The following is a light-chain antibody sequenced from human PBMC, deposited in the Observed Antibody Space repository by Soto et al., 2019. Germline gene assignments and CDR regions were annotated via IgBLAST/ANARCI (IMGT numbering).Light chain of an antibody. CDR3: LHHNSHSYT. CDR1: QAIRSD. CDR2: AAS. V-gene: IGKV1-17*01. Sequence: DIQMTQSPSSLSASVGDRVTITCRASQAIRSDLGWYQQKSGKAPKRLIFAASTLQTGVPSRFSGSGYGTEFSLTITSLQPEDFATYYCLHHNSHSYTVGQGTKLEIK. J-gene: IGKJ2*01.